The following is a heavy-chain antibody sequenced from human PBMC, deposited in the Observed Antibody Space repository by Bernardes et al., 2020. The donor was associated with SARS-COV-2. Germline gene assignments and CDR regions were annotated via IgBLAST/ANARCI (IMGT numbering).Heavy chain of an antibody. CDR2: IFYTGST. CDR1: GGSISTSNYY. D-gene: IGHD4-17*01. Sequence: SETLSLTCLVSGGSISTSNYYWGWVRQPPGKGLEWVASIFYTGSTYYHPSLKGRVSVSVDTSTNQFSVGLTSVTSADTAVYYCARHPTVVPPSALHWYFDLWGRGTLVTVSS. J-gene: IGHJ2*01. V-gene: IGHV4-39*01. CDR3: ARHPTVVPPSALHWYFDL.